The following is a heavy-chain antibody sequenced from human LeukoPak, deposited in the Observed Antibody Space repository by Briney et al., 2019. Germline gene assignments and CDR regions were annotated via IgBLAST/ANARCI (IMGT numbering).Heavy chain of an antibody. D-gene: IGHD4-23*01. CDR3: ARGNDYGGKAPGY. J-gene: IGHJ4*02. Sequence: PSETLSLTCTVSGGSISSYYWGWIRQPPGKGLEWIGYIYYSGSTNYNPSLKSRVTISVGTSKNQFSLKLSSVTAADTAVYYCARGNDYGGKAPGYRGQGTLVTVSS. V-gene: IGHV4-59*01. CDR2: IYYSGST. CDR1: GGSISSYY.